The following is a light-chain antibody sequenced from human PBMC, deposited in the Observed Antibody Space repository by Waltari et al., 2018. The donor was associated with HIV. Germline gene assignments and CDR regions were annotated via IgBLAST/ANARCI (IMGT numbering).Light chain of an antibody. CDR2: EVN. V-gene: IGLV2-14*01. CDR1: PSDIDPLNS. Sequence: QSALTQPASVSGSPGQSITISCTGPPSDIDPLNSVSLYQQHAGDAPKLIFFEVNYRPAGVSDRFSASKSGNTASLTISDLQAEDEADYFCSSYTTKNFLTFGGGTKLTVL. J-gene: IGLJ2*01. CDR3: SSYTTKNFLT.